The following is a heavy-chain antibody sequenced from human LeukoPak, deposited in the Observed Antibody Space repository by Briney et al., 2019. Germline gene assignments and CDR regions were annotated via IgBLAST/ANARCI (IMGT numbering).Heavy chain of an antibody. CDR1: GCTFSGYE. V-gene: IGHV3-48*03. CDR2: ISSSGSTI. J-gene: IGHJ3*02. Sequence: PGGSLRLSCAASGCTFSGYEMNWVRQAPGKGLEWVSYISSSGSTIYYADSVKGRFTISRDNAKNSLYLQMNSLRAEDTAVYYCASGIAARRETALDIWGQGTMVTVSS. CDR3: ASGIAARRETALDI. D-gene: IGHD6-6*01.